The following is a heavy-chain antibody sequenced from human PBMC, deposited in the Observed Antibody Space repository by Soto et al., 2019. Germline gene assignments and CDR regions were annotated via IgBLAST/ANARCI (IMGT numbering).Heavy chain of an antibody. J-gene: IGHJ1*01. CDR3: AKDSPKNSGSRVEYFQH. CDR1: GFAFSSYA. V-gene: IGHV3-23*01. CDR2: ISNSGDRT. Sequence: EVQLLESGGGLVQPGGSLRLSCAASGFAFSSYAMNWVRQAPGKGLEWVTAISNSGDRTYYADSVMGRFTISRDNAKSRLYLQMNSLGAEDSAVYYCAKDSPKNSGSRVEYFQHWGQGTLVTVSS. D-gene: IGHD3-10*01.